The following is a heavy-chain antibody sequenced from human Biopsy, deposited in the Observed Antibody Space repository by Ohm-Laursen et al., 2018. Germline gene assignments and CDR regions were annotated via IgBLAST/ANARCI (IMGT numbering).Heavy chain of an antibody. CDR3: ATKLTGYFHH. V-gene: IGHV1-69*06. CDR1: EGTFSNYG. D-gene: IGHD3-9*01. Sequence: SVKVSCKAPEGTFSNYGVNWVRQAPGQGLEWLGGNIPILGTGNYAQKFQYRVTVAADTSTSTATMELRSLRSDDTAVYYCATKLTGYFHHWGQGTLVIVSS. J-gene: IGHJ1*01. CDR2: NIPILGTG.